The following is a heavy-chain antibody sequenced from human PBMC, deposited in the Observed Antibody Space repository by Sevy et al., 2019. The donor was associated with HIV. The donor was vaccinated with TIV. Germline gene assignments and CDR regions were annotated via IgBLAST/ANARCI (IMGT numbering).Heavy chain of an antibody. V-gene: IGHV4-34*01. Sequence: SETLSLTCAVYGGSFSGYYWNWIRQSPGKGLEWIGEINHSGSTHYNPSLKSRVTISVDTSKNQFSLRLNSVTAADTAGYYCARAPPVVVVPGAPSWFDPWGQGTLVTVSS. CDR3: ARAPPVVVVPGAPSWFDP. CDR1: GGSFSGYY. J-gene: IGHJ5*02. D-gene: IGHD2-2*01. CDR2: INHSGST.